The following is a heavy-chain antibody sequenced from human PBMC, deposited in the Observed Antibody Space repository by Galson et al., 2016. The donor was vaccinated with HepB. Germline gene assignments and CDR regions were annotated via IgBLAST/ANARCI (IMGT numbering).Heavy chain of an antibody. D-gene: IGHD1-26*01. J-gene: IGHJ6*04. Sequence: SLRLSCAASGFTFNNYGMTWVRQAPGKGLEVVSSISRSGDSTDYADSVKGRFTISRDNSKNTLSLQMNSLRAEDTAVYYCVTGSTAPAVWGKGTPVTVST. V-gene: IGHV3-23*01. CDR1: GFTFNNYG. CDR3: VTGSTAPAV. CDR2: ISRSGDST.